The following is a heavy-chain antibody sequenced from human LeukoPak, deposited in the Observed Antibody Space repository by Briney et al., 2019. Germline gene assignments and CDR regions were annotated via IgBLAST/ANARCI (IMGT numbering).Heavy chain of an antibody. V-gene: IGHV4-39*01. Sequence: PSETLSLTCTVSGGSISSSSYYWGWIRQPPGKGLEWIGSIYYIGSTYYNPSLKSRVTISVDTSKNQFSLKLSSVTAADTAVYYCARTDYDFWSGSPYYFDYWGQGTLVTVSS. D-gene: IGHD3-3*01. J-gene: IGHJ4*02. CDR2: IYYIGST. CDR3: ARTDYDFWSGSPYYFDY. CDR1: GGSISSSSYY.